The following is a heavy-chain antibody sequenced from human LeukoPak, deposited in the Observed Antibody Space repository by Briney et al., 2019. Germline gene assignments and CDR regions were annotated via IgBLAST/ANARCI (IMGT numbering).Heavy chain of an antibody. Sequence: SETLSLTCTVSGGSISSSTYSWNWIRQHPGKGLEWIGYVYYSGATYYNPSLKSQITVSVDTSKNQFSLKLSSVSAADTAVYYCASTTIFGPYFDYRGQGTLVTVSS. CDR1: GGSISSSTYS. CDR3: ASTTIFGPYFDY. D-gene: IGHD3-3*01. V-gene: IGHV4-31*01. CDR2: VYYSGAT. J-gene: IGHJ4*02.